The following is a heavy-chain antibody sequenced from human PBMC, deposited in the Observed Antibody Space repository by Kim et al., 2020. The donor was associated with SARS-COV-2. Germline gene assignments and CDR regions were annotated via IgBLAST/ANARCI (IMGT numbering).Heavy chain of an antibody. CDR1: GYTFTGYY. V-gene: IGHV1-2*02. CDR2: INPNSGGT. Sequence: ASVKVSCKASGYTFTGYYMHWVRQAPGQGLEWMGWINPNSGGTNYAQKFQGRVTMTRDTSISTAYMELSRLRSDDTAVYYCARLHGSGSYFVGDKAPFDYWGQGTLVTVSS. D-gene: IGHD3-10*01. CDR3: ARLHGSGSYFVGDKAPFDY. J-gene: IGHJ4*02.